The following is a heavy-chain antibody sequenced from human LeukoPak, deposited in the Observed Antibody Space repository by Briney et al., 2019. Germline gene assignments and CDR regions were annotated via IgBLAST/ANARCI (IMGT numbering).Heavy chain of an antibody. Sequence: PSETLSLTCSVSDGSIRTYYWSWIRQSPGQGLEWIGNIYYRGDINYNPSLKSRVIISIDTSKNQFSLKVTSLTAADTAVYYCATNRDWAEADWGQGTLVIVSS. CDR2: IYYRGDI. D-gene: IGHD3/OR15-3a*01. CDR3: ATNRDWAEAD. CDR1: DGSIRTYY. V-gene: IGHV4-59*03. J-gene: IGHJ4*02.